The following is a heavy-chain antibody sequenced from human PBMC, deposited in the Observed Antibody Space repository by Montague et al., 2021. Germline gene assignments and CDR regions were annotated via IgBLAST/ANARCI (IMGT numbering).Heavy chain of an antibody. D-gene: IGHD3-10*01. CDR2: IWSDGSNK. CDR3: AILWFGGNWFDH. J-gene: IGHJ5*02. CDR1: GFIFSDYS. Sequence: SRRLSCSASGFIFSDYSMCWVRQAPGKGLEWVAGIWSDGSNKYYAESVKDRFTISRDNSENTGHLQMSSLRAEDTAIYYCAILWFGGNWFDHWGQGTLVTVSS. V-gene: IGHV3-30*04.